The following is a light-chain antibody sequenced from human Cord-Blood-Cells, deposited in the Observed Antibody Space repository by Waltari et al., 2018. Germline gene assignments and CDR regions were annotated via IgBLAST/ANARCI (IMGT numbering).Light chain of an antibody. CDR3: CSYAGSSTWV. CDR2: EGS. V-gene: IGLV2-23*01. J-gene: IGLJ3*02. CDR1: SSDVGGYNS. Sequence: QSALTQPASVSASPGQSITISFTGTSSDVGGYNSVSWYQQHPGKAPKLMIYEGSKRPSGVSNRFSGSKSGNTASLTISGLQAEDEADYYCCSYAGSSTWVFGGGTKLTVL.